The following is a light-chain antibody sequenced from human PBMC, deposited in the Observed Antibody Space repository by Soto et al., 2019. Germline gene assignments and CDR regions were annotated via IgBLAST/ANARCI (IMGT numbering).Light chain of an antibody. V-gene: IGKV1-5*03. CDR3: QQYDSYSKT. CDR2: QAS. Sequence: DIQMTQSPSTLSAYVGDRVTITFRASQSINRWFAWYQQKPGKAPKLLIYQASSLEIGVPSRFSGSASVTEFTLTISCLQPDDFATYYCQQYDSYSKTFGQGTKVDIK. J-gene: IGKJ1*01. CDR1: QSINRW.